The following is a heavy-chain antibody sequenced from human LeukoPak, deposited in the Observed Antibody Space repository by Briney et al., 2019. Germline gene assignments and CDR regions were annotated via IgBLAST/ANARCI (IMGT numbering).Heavy chain of an antibody. V-gene: IGHV3-74*01. J-gene: IGHJ4*02. CDR3: ARAFAPFYVWGSYRPPDSFDY. D-gene: IGHD3-16*02. Sequence: PGGXLRLSCAASGFTFSSYWMHWVRQAPGKGLGGVSRINSDGSSTSYADSVKGRFTISRDNAKNTLYLQMNSLRAEDTAVYYCARAFAPFYVWGSYRPPDSFDYWGQGTLVTVSS. CDR2: INSDGSST. CDR1: GFTFSSYW.